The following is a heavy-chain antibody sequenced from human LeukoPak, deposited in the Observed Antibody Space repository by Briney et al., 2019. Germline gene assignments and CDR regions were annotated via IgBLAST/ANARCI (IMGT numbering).Heavy chain of an antibody. CDR1: GGSFSGYY. CDR2: INHSGST. CDR3: AGKYCSSTSCYFLDY. V-gene: IGHV4-34*01. Sequence: SETLSLTCAVYGGSFSGYYWSWIRQPPGKGLEWIGEINHSGSTNYNPSLKSRVTISVDTSKNQFSLKLSSVTAADTAVYYCAGKYCSSTSCYFLDYWGQGTLVTVSS. D-gene: IGHD2-2*01. J-gene: IGHJ4*02.